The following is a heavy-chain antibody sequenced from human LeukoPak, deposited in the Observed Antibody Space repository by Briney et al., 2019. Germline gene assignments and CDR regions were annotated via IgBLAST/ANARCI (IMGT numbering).Heavy chain of an antibody. V-gene: IGHV4-38-2*02. D-gene: IGHD3-3*01. CDR3: ASSDGQPPRFDSSYDVFDY. CDR1: SYSISSGSY. Sequence: SETLSLTCTVSSYSISSGSYWGWIRQPPGKGLEWIGSIYHSGSTYHNPSLKSRVTMSVDTSKNQFSLNLSSVTAADTALYYCASSDGQPPRFDSSYDVFDYWGQGTLVTVSS. CDR2: IYHSGST. J-gene: IGHJ4*02.